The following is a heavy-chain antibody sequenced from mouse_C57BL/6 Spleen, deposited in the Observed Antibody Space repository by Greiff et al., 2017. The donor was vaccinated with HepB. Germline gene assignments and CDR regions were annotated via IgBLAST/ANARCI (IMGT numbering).Heavy chain of an antibody. V-gene: IGHV1-82*01. CDR3: ARVGDYYDY. J-gene: IGHJ2*01. Sequence: VKLMESGPELVKPGASVKISCKASGYAFSSSWMNWVKQRPGKGLEWIGRIYPGDGDTNYNGKFKGKATLTADKSSSAAYMQLSSLTSENSAVYCCARVGDYYDYWGQGTTLTVSS. CDR2: IYPGDGDT. D-gene: IGHD3-1*01. CDR1: GYAFSSSW.